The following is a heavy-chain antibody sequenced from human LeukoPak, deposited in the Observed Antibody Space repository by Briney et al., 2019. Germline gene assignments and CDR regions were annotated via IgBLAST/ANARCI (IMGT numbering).Heavy chain of an antibody. CDR2: INHSGST. CDR3: ARRVTYYDILTGYSYYFDY. V-gene: IGHV4-34*01. Sequence: SETLSLTCAVYGGSFSGYYWSWIRQPPGKGLEWIGEINHSGSTNYNPSLKSRVTISVDTSKNQFSLKLSSVTAADTAVYYCARRVTYYDILTGYSYYFDYWGQGTLVTVSS. D-gene: IGHD3-9*01. CDR1: GGSFSGYY. J-gene: IGHJ4*02.